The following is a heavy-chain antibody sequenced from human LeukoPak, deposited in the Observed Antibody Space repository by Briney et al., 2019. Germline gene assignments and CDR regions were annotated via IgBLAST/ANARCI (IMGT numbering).Heavy chain of an antibody. V-gene: IGHV3-73*01. CDR1: GFTFSGSA. D-gene: IGHD3-10*01. CDR2: IRSKANSYAT. CDR3: TRHSPDYYGSGSYPSIYDY. Sequence: GGSLRLSCAASGFTFSGSAMHWVRQASGKGLEWVGRIRSKANSYATAYAASVKGRFTISRDDSKNTAYLQMNSLKTEDTAVYYCTRHSPDYYGSGSYPSIYDYWGQGTLVTVSS. J-gene: IGHJ4*02.